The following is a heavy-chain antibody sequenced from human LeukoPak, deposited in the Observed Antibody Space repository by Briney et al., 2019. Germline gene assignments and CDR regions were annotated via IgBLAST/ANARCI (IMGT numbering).Heavy chain of an antibody. V-gene: IGHV4-59*01. Sequence: PSETLSLTCTVSGGSISSYYWSWIRQPPGKGLEWIGYIYYSGSTNYNPSLKSRVTIPVDTSKNQFSLKLSSVTAADTAVYYCARGTVTGVFDYWGQGTLVTVSS. CDR2: IYYSGST. CDR1: GGSISSYY. D-gene: IGHD7-27*01. J-gene: IGHJ4*02. CDR3: ARGTVTGVFDY.